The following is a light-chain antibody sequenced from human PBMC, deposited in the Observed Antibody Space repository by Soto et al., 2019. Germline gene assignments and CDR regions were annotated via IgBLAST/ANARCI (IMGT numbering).Light chain of an antibody. V-gene: IGKV2-28*01. CDR1: RSLYSSGYNC. CDR2: FGS. J-gene: IGKJ4*01. CDR3: MQTLQTPLT. Sequence: DIVMTQSPFSLPVTPGEPASISCRSRRSLYSSGYNCLDWYLQKPGQPPQLLIYFGSNRASGVPDRFSGSGSGTDFTLEISRVEAEDLGVYYCMQTLQTPLTFGGGTKVEI.